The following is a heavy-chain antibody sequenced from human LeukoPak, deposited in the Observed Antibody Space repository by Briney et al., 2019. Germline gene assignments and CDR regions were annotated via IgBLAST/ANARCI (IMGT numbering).Heavy chain of an antibody. CDR3: ARDNVSGSYYFYYYGMDV. Sequence: GGSLRLSCAASGFTFSSYWMSWVRQAPGKGLEGVANIKQDGSEKYYVDSVKGRFTISRDNAKNSLYLQMNSLRAEDTAVYYCARDNVSGSYYFYYYGMDVWGQGTTVTVSS. V-gene: IGHV3-7*01. D-gene: IGHD1-26*01. CDR2: IKQDGSEK. CDR1: GFTFSSYW. J-gene: IGHJ6*02.